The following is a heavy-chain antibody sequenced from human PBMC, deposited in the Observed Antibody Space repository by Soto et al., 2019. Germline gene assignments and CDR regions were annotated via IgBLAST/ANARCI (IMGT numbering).Heavy chain of an antibody. CDR1: GFTFSNAC. V-gene: IGHV3-15*01. CDR3: TTDDPINRY. CDR2: IKSKTDGGTT. Sequence: XVALRLSCSASGFTFSNACMTWVRQAPGKGLEWVARIKSKTDGGTTDYAAPVKVRFSISRDDSKNTVYLQMNSLKTEDTAVYYCTTDDPINRYWGQGTLVTVSS. J-gene: IGHJ4*02.